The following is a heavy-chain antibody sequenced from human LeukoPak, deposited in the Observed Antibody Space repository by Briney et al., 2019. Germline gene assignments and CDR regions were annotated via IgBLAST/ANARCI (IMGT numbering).Heavy chain of an antibody. CDR2: IYYSGST. CDR1: GGSISSYY. V-gene: IGHV4-59*01. CDR3: ARGAPCSSSWYGYYYYYMDV. J-gene: IGHJ6*03. Sequence: PSETLSLTCTVSGGSISSYYWSWIRQPPGKGLEWIGYIYYSGSTNYNPSLKSRVTISVDTSKNQFSLKLSSVTAADTAVYYCARGAPCSSSWYGYYYYYMDVWGKGTTVTISS. D-gene: IGHD6-13*01.